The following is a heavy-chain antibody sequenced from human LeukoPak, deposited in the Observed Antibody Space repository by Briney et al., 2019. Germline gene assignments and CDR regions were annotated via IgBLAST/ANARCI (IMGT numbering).Heavy chain of an antibody. CDR1: GFTFSSYS. D-gene: IGHD2-8*01. CDR2: ISSSSYI. V-gene: IGHV3-21*01. Sequence: PGGSLRLSCAASGFTFSSYSMNWVRQAPGKGLEWVSSISSSSYIYYADSVKGRFTISRDNAKNSLYLQMNSLRAEDTAVYYCARDLAGWDIVLMAYAKSFDYWGQGTLVTVSS. CDR3: ARDLAGWDIVLMAYAKSFDY. J-gene: IGHJ4*02.